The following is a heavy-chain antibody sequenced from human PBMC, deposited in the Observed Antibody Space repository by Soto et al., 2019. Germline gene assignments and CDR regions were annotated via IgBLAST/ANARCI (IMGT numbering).Heavy chain of an antibody. V-gene: IGHV4-59*01. J-gene: IGHJ4*02. Sequence: QVQLQESGPGLVKPSETLSLTCTVSGGSISSYYWSWIRQPPGKGLEWIGYFYYSGSTNYNPSLKSRVTISVYTSKNQFSLKLTSVTAADTAVYYCARARGGYLDYWGQGTLVTVSS. CDR3: ARARGGYLDY. CDR1: GGSISSYY. D-gene: IGHD2-15*01. CDR2: FYYSGST.